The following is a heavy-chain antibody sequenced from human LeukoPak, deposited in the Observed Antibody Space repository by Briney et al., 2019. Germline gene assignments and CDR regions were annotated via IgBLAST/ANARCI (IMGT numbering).Heavy chain of an antibody. J-gene: IGHJ4*02. Sequence: SGPTLVNPTQTLTLTCTFSGFSLTTSGVGVGWIRQPPGKALEWLALIYWNDDKRYSPSLKSRLTITKDTSKNQVVLTMTNMDPADTATYYCAHRSQVLVGATALYYFDYWGQGTLVTVSS. V-gene: IGHV2-5*01. CDR2: IYWNDDK. CDR3: AHRSQVLVGATALYYFDY. D-gene: IGHD1-26*01. CDR1: GFSLTTSGVG.